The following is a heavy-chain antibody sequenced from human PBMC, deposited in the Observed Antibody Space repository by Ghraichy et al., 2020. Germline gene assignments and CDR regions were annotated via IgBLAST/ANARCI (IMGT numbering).Heavy chain of an antibody. J-gene: IGHJ4*02. Sequence: GESLNISCAASGFTFSSYAMSWVRQAPGKGLEWVSAISGSGGSTYYADSVKGRFTISRDNSKNTLYLQMNSLRAEDTAVYYCAKDRGIVGATPFDYWGQGTLVTVSS. V-gene: IGHV3-23*01. CDR2: ISGSGGST. D-gene: IGHD1-26*01. CDR1: GFTFSSYA. CDR3: AKDRGIVGATPFDY.